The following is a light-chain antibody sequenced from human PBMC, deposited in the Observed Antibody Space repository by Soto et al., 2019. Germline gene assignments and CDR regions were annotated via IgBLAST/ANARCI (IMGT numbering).Light chain of an antibody. CDR1: QSITSC. Sequence: DIQMTQSPSSLSAFVGDRVTITCRASQSITSCLNCFQQKPGKAPNFLIYGASSLQSGVPSRFSGSGSGTDFTLTISSLQPDDFATYYCQQYKSYSLTFGQGTKVDIK. J-gene: IGKJ1*01. V-gene: IGKV1-16*01. CDR3: QQYKSYSLT. CDR2: GAS.